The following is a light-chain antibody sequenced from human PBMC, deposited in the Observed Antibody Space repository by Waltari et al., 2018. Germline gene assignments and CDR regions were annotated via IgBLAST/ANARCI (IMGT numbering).Light chain of an antibody. CDR2: TAS. CDR1: QGIRNY. Sequence: DIQMTQSPSSLSASVGDRVTITCRASQGIRNYVAWYQQKPGKVPKLLIHTASTLQSGVPSRFGGSGSGTDFTLTISSLQPEDVATYYCQKSDSAPPFTFGPGTKVDI. V-gene: IGKV1-27*01. J-gene: IGKJ3*01. CDR3: QKSDSAPPFT.